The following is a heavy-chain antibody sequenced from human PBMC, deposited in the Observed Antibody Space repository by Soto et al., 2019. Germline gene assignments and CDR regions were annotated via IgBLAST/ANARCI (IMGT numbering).Heavy chain of an antibody. CDR3: VKDGSSGWPYYYGIDV. J-gene: IGHJ6*02. V-gene: IGHV3-30*18. D-gene: IGHD6-19*01. CDR1: GFTFSSYA. Sequence: PGGSLRLSCAASGFTFSSYAMHWVRQAPGKGLEWVAVISYDGSNKYYADSMKGRFTISRDNSKNTLFLQMSSLRAEDTAVYYCVKDGSSGWPYYYGIDVWGQGTTVTVSS. CDR2: ISYDGSNK.